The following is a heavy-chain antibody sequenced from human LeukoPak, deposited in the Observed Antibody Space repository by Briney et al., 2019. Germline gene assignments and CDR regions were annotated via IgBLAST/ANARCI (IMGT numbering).Heavy chain of an antibody. CDR3: ARLRWDLPISWGYFDH. V-gene: IGHV3-23*01. D-gene: IGHD2-2*01. J-gene: IGHJ4*02. CDR2: MSASGDRI. Sequence: PGGSLRLSCVGSGFTFSTQAMSWVRQAPGKGLEWVSTMSASGDRIHYADSVRGRFTISRDNSKNTVYLQMSSLRAEDTAIYYCARLRWDLPISWGYFDHWGQGTLVSVSS. CDR1: GFTFSTQA.